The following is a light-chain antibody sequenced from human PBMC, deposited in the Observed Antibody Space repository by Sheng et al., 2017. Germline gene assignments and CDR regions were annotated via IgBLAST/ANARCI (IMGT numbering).Light chain of an antibody. CDR2: DNN. J-gene: IGLJ3*02. CDR3: GTWDNSLNYERV. V-gene: IGLV1-51*01. Sequence: QSVLTQPPSVSAAPGQKVTISCSGSSSNIGDNLVSWYQQLPGTAPKLLIYDNNKRPSGIPDRFSGSKSGTSATLDITGLQTGDEADYYCGTWDNSLNYERVFGGGTRLTVL. CDR1: SSNIGDNL.